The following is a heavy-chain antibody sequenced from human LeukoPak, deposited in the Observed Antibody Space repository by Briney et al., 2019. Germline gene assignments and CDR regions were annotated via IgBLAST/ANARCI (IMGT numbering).Heavy chain of an antibody. Sequence: GGSLRLSCAASGFKFDDYDMSWVRQVPGKGLEWVAGVTSDGGNTGYVDSVKGRFAISRDNTKNSLFLQMDSLRTEYTALYYCVRDPFYSSTTRCSFEDWFDPWGQGTLVTVSS. V-gene: IGHV3-20*04. CDR1: GFKFDDYD. CDR3: VRDPFYSSTTRCSFEDWFDP. J-gene: IGHJ5*02. CDR2: VTSDGGNT. D-gene: IGHD2-2*01.